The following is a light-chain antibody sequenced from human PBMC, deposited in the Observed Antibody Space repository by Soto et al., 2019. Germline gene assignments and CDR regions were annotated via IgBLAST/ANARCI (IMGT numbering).Light chain of an antibody. Sequence: QSVLTQPASVSGSPGQSITISCTGTSSDVGGYNYVSWYQQHPGKAPKLMIYDVSERPSGVSDRFSASKSGNTASLIISGLQAEDEDDDYCSSFTSDSSHYVFGSGTKLTVL. CDR3: SSFTSDSSHYV. J-gene: IGLJ1*01. CDR1: SSDVGGYNY. V-gene: IGLV2-14*01. CDR2: DVS.